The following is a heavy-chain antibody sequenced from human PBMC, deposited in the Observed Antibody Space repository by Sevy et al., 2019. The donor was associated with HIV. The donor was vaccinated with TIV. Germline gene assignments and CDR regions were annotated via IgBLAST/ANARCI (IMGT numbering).Heavy chain of an antibody. CDR2: MYPADSDT. CDR3: ARNLSGYSSAF. J-gene: IGHJ4*02. D-gene: IGHD5-18*01. Sequence: GESLKISCKGSGYNFPTDWIAWVRQMPGKGLEWMGIMYPADSDTRYSPSFQGRVTISADKSINTAYLQWSSLEASDTAFYYCARNLSGYSSAFWGQGTLVTVSS. V-gene: IGHV5-51*01. CDR1: GYNFPTDW.